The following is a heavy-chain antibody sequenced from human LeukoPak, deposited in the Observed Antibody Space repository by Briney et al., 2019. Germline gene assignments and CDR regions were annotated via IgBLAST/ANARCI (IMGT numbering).Heavy chain of an antibody. CDR2: ISGSGGST. CDR1: GFTLSNYA. J-gene: IGHJ3*02. D-gene: IGHD5-18*01. CDR3: AKAEGYSYDYGINI. Sequence: GGSLRLSCAASGFTLSNYAMNWVRQAPGKGLEWVSAISGSGGSTYYADSVKGRFTISRDNSKNTLYLQMNSLRAEDTAVYYCAKAEGYSYDYGINIWGQGTMVTVSS. V-gene: IGHV3-23*01.